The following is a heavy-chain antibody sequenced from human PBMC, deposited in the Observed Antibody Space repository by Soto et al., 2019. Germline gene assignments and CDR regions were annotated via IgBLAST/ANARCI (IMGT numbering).Heavy chain of an antibody. CDR3: ARIVVIPAAPDYYNYYGVDV. V-gene: IGHV4-39*01. CDR2: MYYSGST. D-gene: IGHD2-2*01. J-gene: IGHJ6*02. Sequence: PSETLSLTCTVSGDSIISSNYYWAWIRQSPGKGLEWIGNMYYSGSTYYNLSLKSRVTMSVDTSKNQFSLKISSVTAADASVYYCARIVVIPAAPDYYNYYGVDVWGQGTTVT. CDR1: GDSIISSNYY.